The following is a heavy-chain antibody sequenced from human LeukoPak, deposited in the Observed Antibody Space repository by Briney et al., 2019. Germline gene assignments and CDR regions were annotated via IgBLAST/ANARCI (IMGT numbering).Heavy chain of an antibody. J-gene: IGHJ3*02. CDR1: GFTFSDHS. CDR2: ISDDGNAE. CDR3: ARDFGDDAYDI. Sequence: GGSLRLSCAASGFTFSDHSMTWIRQAPGKGLEWVAAISDDGNAEYYADSMKGRFIISRDNAKNTLYLQMNSLRTEDTAVYYCARDFGDDAYDIWGQGTMVAVSS. V-gene: IGHV3-30*03. D-gene: IGHD3-10*01.